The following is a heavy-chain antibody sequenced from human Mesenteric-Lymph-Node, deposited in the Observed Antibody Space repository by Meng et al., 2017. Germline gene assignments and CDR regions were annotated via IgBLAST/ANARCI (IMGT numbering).Heavy chain of an antibody. CDR1: GFGVKNHD. Sequence: QMVYEGGFVVPGSGVGLCCVAAGFGVKNHDGAGVRLAPGKGLEWVSFVDTGGSTYSAASVNGRINTSRHSSKNTLYLQMNSLMADDTAVDHCANRPSSAANTVFYYWGQETLVTVSS. V-gene: IGHV3-53*04. CDR2: VDTGGST. D-gene: IGHD2-2*02. J-gene: IGHJ4*02. CDR3: ANRPSSAANTVFYY.